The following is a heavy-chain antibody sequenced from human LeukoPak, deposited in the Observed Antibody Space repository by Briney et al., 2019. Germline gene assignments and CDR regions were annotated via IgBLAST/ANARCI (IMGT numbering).Heavy chain of an antibody. D-gene: IGHD2-21*01. CDR1: GYTFTTYD. J-gene: IGHJ4*02. Sequence: ASVKVSCKASGYTFTTYDINWVRQATGQGLEWLGWMNPNSGNTGYAQKFQGRVTMTRNISITTAYMELSNLRSEDTAVYMCARVAGNCGGDCYRLLYWGQGTLVTVSS. CDR3: ARVAGNCGGDCYRLLY. CDR2: MNPNSGNT. V-gene: IGHV1-8*01.